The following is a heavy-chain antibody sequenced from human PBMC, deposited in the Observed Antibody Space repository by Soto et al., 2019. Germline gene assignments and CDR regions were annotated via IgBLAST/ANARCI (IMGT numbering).Heavy chain of an antibody. V-gene: IGHV4-34*01. Sequence: QVQLQQWGAGLLKPSETLSLTCAVYGGSFSGYYWSWIRQPPGKGLEWIGEINHSGSTNYNPSLKSRVTISVDTSKSQFSLKLSSVTAADTAVYYCARTATAALPYYFDYWGQGTLVTVSS. CDR2: INHSGST. CDR1: GGSFSGYY. J-gene: IGHJ4*02. CDR3: ARTATAALPYYFDY. D-gene: IGHD2-2*01.